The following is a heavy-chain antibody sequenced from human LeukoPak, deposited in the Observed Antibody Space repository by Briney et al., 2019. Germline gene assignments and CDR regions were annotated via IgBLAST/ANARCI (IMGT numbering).Heavy chain of an antibody. CDR3: ARRTMYYDILTGYLFWFDP. Sequence: SETLSLTCTVSGGSISSSSYYWGWIRQPPGKGLEWIGEINHSGSTNYNPSLKSRVTISVDTSKNQFSLKLSSVTAADTAVYYCARRTMYYDILTGYLFWFDPWGQGTLVTVSS. CDR2: INHSGST. V-gene: IGHV4-39*07. D-gene: IGHD3-9*01. CDR1: GGSISSSSYY. J-gene: IGHJ5*02.